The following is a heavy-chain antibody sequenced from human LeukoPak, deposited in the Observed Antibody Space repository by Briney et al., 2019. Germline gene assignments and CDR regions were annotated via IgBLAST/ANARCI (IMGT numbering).Heavy chain of an antibody. CDR2: IKQDGSEK. Sequence: GGSLRLSCAASGFTFSSYWMSWVRQAPGKGLEWVANIKQDGSEKYYVDSVKGRFTISRDNAKNSLYLQMNSLRAEDTAVYYCVRGNYDFWSGYYTAYYYYYMDVWGKGTTVTVSS. V-gene: IGHV3-7*01. J-gene: IGHJ6*03. D-gene: IGHD3-3*01. CDR3: VRGNYDFWSGYYTAYYYYYMDV. CDR1: GFTFSSYW.